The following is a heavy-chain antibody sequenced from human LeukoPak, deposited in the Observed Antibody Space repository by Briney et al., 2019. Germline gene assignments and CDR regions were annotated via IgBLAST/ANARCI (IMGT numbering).Heavy chain of an antibody. Sequence: PGGSLRLSCAASGFTFSSYCMSWVRQAPGKGLEWVANIKQDGSEKYYVDSVKGRFTISRDNAKNSLYLQMNSLRAEDTAVYYCSRSLSEGDLRWFDPWGQGTLVTVSS. CDR2: IKQDGSEK. J-gene: IGHJ5*02. CDR3: SRSLSEGDLRWFDP. CDR1: GFTFSSYC. D-gene: IGHD5/OR15-5a*01. V-gene: IGHV3-7*05.